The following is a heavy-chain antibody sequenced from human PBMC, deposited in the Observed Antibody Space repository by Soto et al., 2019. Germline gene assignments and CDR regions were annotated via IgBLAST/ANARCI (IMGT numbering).Heavy chain of an antibody. D-gene: IGHD3-3*01. Sequence: QVRLVQSGAEVRRPGASVKVSCKAPGDTFTSYYLNWVRQAPGQGLEWMGVINPHGGSTKYAQKFQGRVTMTRDTCRSTVYMELRSLRSDDTAIYYCARSSGGNFGIIIEGSNWFDPWGQGTLVTVPS. CDR2: INPHGGST. J-gene: IGHJ5*02. V-gene: IGHV1-46*01. CDR3: ARSSGGNFGIIIEGSNWFDP. CDR1: GDTFTSYY.